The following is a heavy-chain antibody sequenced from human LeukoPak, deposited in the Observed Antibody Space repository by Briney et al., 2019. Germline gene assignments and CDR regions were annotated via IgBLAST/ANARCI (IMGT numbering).Heavy chain of an antibody. CDR2: VYTSGST. CDR3: AKSYFDYSTYYSYYFNL. D-gene: IGHD4-11*01. CDR1: GGSISGGY. J-gene: IGHJ4*02. Sequence: SETLSLTCTVSGGSISGGYWSWIRQPPGRGLEWIGYVYTSGSTNYNPSLKSRVTISVDTSKSQFALKLSSVTAADTAVYYCAKSYFDYSTYYSYYFNLWGQGALVTVSS. V-gene: IGHV4-4*09.